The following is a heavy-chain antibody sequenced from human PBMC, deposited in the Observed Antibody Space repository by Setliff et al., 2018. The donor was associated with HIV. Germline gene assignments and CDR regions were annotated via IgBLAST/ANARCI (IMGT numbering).Heavy chain of an antibody. CDR2: INHRGST. D-gene: IGHD6-13*01. CDR1: GGSFSDYY. J-gene: IGHJ6*02. V-gene: IGHV4-34*01. CDR3: ARRYSSSWFYYYYGMDV. Sequence: PSETLSLTCAVYGGSFSDYYWTWIRQSPGKGLEWIGEINHRGSTNYNPSLKSRVTISVDTSKNQFSLKLSSVTAADTAVYYCARRYSSSWFYYYYGMDVWGQGTTVTVSS.